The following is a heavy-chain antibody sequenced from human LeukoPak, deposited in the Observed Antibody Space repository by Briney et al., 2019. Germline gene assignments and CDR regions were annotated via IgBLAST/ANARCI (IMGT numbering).Heavy chain of an antibody. Sequence: PSETLSLTCAVSGVAISRGGYAWNWIRQPPGEGLEWIAYIYHSGTTYYNPAVKSRATISVDTSKNQFSLKLSSVTAADTAVYYCARGRYSSGWFKDKNWFDPWGQGIPVTVSS. V-gene: IGHV4-30-4*07. J-gene: IGHJ5*02. D-gene: IGHD6-19*01. CDR1: GVAISRGGYA. CDR3: ARGRYSSGWFKDKNWFDP. CDR2: IYHSGTT.